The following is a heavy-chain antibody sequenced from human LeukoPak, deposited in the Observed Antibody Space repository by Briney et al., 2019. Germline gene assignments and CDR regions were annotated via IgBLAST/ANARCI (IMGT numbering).Heavy chain of an antibody. D-gene: IGHD5-18*01. CDR2: ISSSSYI. CDR1: GFTFSSYS. V-gene: IGHV3-21*01. CDR3: ARDLVDTAMDSIFDY. J-gene: IGHJ4*02. Sequence: PGGSLRLSCAASGFTFSSYSMNWVRQAPGKGLEWVSSISSSSYIYYADSVKGRFTISRDNAKNSLYLQMNSLRAEDTAVYYCARDLVDTAMDSIFDYWGQGTLVTVSS.